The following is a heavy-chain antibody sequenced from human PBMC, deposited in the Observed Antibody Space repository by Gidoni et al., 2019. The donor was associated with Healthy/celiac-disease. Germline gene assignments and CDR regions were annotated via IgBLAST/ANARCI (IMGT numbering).Heavy chain of an antibody. CDR3: ARHLRRDGYKGYEWFDP. D-gene: IGHD5-12*01. V-gene: IGHV4-39*01. J-gene: IGHJ5*02. CDR2: IYYSGST. Sequence: QLQLQESGPGLVKPSETLSLTCTVSGGSISSSSYYWGWIRQPPGKGLEWIGSIYYSGSTYYTPSLKSRVTISVDTSKNQFSLKLSSVTAADTAVYYCARHLRRDGYKGYEWFDPWGQGTLVTVSS. CDR1: GGSISSSSYY.